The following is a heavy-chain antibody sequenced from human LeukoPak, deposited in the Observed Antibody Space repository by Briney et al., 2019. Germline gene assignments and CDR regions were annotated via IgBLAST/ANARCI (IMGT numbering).Heavy chain of an antibody. CDR3: ARGYCSGGSCYWDAFDI. Sequence: KPSETLSLTCAVYGGSFSGYYWSWIRQPPGKGLEWIGHIYYSGSTNYNPSLKSRVTISVDTSKNQFSLKLSSVTAADTAVYYCARGYCSGGSCYWDAFDIWGQGTMVTVFS. CDR1: GGSFSGYY. CDR2: IYYSGST. J-gene: IGHJ3*02. V-gene: IGHV4-59*01. D-gene: IGHD2-15*01.